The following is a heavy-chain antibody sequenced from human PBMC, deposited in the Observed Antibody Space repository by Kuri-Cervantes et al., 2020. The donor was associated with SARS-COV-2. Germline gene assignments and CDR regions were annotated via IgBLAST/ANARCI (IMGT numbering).Heavy chain of an antibody. CDR1: GFTFSSYE. Sequence: GESLKISCAASGFTFSSYEMNWVRQTPGKGLEWVSYISSTGDTIYYADSVKGRFTISRDNAKNSLYLQMNSLRAEDTAVYYCTTDYVQDYYDSSGYSEYFQHWGQGTLVTVSS. J-gene: IGHJ1*01. CDR2: ISSTGDTI. D-gene: IGHD3-22*01. CDR3: TTDYVQDYYDSSGYSEYFQH. V-gene: IGHV3-48*03.